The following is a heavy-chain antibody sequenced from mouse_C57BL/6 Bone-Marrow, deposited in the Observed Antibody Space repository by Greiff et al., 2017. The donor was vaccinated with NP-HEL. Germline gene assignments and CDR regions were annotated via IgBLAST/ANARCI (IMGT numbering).Heavy chain of an antibody. CDR2: ISYDGSN. V-gene: IGHV3-6*01. D-gene: IGHD1-1*01. Sequence: EVKLMESGPGLVKPSQSLSLTCSVTGYSITSGYYWNWIRQFPGNKLEWMGYISYDGSNNYNPSLKNRISITRDTSKNQFFLKLNSVTTEDTATYYCARDWNYGTYWYFDVWGTGTTVTVSS. J-gene: IGHJ1*03. CDR1: GYSITSGYY. CDR3: ARDWNYGTYWYFDV.